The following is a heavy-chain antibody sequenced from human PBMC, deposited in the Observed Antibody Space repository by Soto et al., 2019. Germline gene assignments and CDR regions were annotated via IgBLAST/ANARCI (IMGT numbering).Heavy chain of an antibody. V-gene: IGHV1-8*01. J-gene: IGHJ4*02. CDR3: AKVSRKGSAIDFDY. CDR2: VNPNNGDT. Sequence: QVQLVQSGAELKKPGASVKVSCKASGYTFSNYDMNWVRQATGQGPEWIVWVNPNNGDTGYAQKFQGRVTLTTDISTNTDYMELTSLRSEDTAIYYCAKVSRKGSAIDFDYWGQGTLITVSS. CDR1: GYTFSNYD. D-gene: IGHD3-10*01.